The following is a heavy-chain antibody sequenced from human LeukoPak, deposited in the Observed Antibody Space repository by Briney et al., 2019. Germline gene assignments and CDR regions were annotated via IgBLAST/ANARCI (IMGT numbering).Heavy chain of an antibody. CDR3: ATTSLIAVAGPNTYFDY. V-gene: IGHV1-69*05. CDR1: GGTFSSYA. J-gene: IGHJ4*02. CDR2: IIPIFGTA. Sequence: SVKVSCKASGGTFSSYAISWVRQAPGQGLEWMGGIIPIFGTANYAQKFQGRVTITTDESTSTAYMELSSLRSEDTAVYYCATTSLIAVAGPNTYFDYWGQGTLVTASS. D-gene: IGHD6-19*01.